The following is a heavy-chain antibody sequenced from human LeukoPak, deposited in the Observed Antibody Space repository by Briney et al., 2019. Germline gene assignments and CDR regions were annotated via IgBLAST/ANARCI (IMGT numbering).Heavy chain of an antibody. D-gene: IGHD5-12*01. CDR3: ARFSGYYFDL. V-gene: IGHV4-59*01. J-gene: IGHJ2*01. CDR1: GGSISSYY. CDR2: IYYSGST. Sequence: SETLSLTCTVSGGSISSYYWSWIRQPPGKGLECIAYIYYSGSTNYNPSLKSRVTISVDTSKNQFSLKLRSVTAADTAVYYCARFSGYYFDLWGRGTLVTVSS.